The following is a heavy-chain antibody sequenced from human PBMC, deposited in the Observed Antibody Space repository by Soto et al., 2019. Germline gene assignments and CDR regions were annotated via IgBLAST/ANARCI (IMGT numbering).Heavy chain of an antibody. V-gene: IGHV1-69*12. D-gene: IGHD1-26*01. CDR3: ARDTTRLLSNWYFDL. CDR2: IIPIFGTA. J-gene: IGHJ2*01. Sequence: QVQLVQSGAEVKKPGSSVKVSCKTSGGTFSSYAISWVRQAPGQGLEWMGGIIPIFGTANYAQKFQGRVTITADESTSTAYMELSSLRSEDTAVYYCARDTTRLLSNWYFDLWGRGTLVTVSS. CDR1: GGTFSSYA.